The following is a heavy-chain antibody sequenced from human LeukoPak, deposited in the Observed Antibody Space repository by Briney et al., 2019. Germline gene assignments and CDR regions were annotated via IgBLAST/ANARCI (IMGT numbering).Heavy chain of an antibody. CDR2: IKEDGSEK. J-gene: IGHJ4*02. Sequence: GGSLRLSCAASGFSFSSYWMTWVRQAPGRGLEWVANIKEDGSEKYYADSVKGRFTVSRDNTKKLVYLQMNNLRAEDTAVYYCAREAPFDYWGQGTLVTVSS. V-gene: IGHV3-7*05. CDR1: GFSFSSYW. CDR3: AREAPFDY.